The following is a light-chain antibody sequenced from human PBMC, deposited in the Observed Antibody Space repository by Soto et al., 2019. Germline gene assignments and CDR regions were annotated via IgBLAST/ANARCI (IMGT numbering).Light chain of an antibody. V-gene: IGKV1-27*01. CDR2: AAS. CDR1: QDISDY. CDR3: QKYNSALLT. J-gene: IGKJ4*01. Sequence: DIQMTQSPSSLSASVGDRLTITCRASQDISDYLAWYQQKPGKVPKLLIYAASTLQSGVPSRFSGSGSGTDCTLTISSLQPEDVATYYCQKYNSALLTFGGGTKVEIK.